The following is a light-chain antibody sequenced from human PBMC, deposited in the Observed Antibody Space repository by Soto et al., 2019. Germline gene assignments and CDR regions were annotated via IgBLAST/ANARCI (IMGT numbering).Light chain of an antibody. CDR3: SSYAGSYNWV. J-gene: IGLJ3*02. CDR2: EVT. Sequence: QSALTQPPSASASPGQSVTISCTGASSDVGGYNYVSWYQHHPGKAPKLIIYEVTQRPSGVPDRFSGSKSGNTASLTVSGLQAEDEAEYYCSSYAGSYNWVFGGGTKLTVL. CDR1: SSDVGGYNY. V-gene: IGLV2-8*01.